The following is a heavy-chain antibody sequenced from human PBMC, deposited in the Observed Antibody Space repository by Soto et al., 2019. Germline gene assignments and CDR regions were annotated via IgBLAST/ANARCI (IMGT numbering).Heavy chain of an antibody. D-gene: IGHD6-6*01. CDR3: ARAQTAWSTTSSGWFDT. V-gene: IGHV4-59*01. Sequence: SETLSLTCTVSGGSIRNYYWSWIRQTPGRGLEWIAFIHYSGTTNYNPSLKSRVAISVDLSKNQLSLKMTSMTAADTAVYYCARAQTAWSTTSSGWFDTWGQGTQVTVSS. CDR2: IHYSGTT. CDR1: GGSIRNYY. J-gene: IGHJ5*02.